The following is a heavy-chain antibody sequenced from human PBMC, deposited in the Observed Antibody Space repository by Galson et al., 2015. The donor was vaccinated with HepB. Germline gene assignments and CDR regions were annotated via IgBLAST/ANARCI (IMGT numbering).Heavy chain of an antibody. CDR1: GFSFTIYP. D-gene: IGHD6-19*01. CDR2: IIPILGVA. J-gene: IGHJ4*02. CDR3: ARGIAVAGRRRSYFES. V-gene: IGHV1-69*10. Sequence: SVKVSCQASGFSFTIYPINWVRQAPGQRLEWMGAIIPILGVATYTEKFQGKVTITADRSTTTSYMELTSLTSEDTAVYYCARGIAVAGRRRSYFESWGQGTLVTVS.